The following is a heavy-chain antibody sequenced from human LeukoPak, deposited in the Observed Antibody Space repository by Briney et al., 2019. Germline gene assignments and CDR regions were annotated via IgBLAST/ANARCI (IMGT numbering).Heavy chain of an antibody. CDR2: FDPEDGET. J-gene: IGHJ4*02. D-gene: IGHD1-20*01. V-gene: IGHV1-24*01. CDR3: ATGLTGTTYDFDY. Sequence: GASVKVSCKVSGYALTELSMHWVRQAPGKGLEWMGGFDPEDGETIYAQKFQGRVTMTEDTSTDTAYMELSSLRSEDTAVYYCATGLTGTTYDFDYWGQGTLVTVSS. CDR1: GYALTELS.